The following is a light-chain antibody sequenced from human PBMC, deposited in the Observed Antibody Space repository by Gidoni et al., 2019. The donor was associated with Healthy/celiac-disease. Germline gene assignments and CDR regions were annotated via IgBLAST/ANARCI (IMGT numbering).Light chain of an antibody. CDR3: QQRSNWPPKYT. CDR1: QSVSSD. V-gene: IGKV3-11*01. CDR2: DAS. J-gene: IGKJ2*01. Sequence: EIVLTQSPATLSLSPGERATLSCSASQSVSSDLAWYQQKPGQAPRLLIYDASNRATGIPARFSGSGSGTDFTLTISSLEPEDFAVYYCQQRSNWPPKYTFGQGTKLEIK.